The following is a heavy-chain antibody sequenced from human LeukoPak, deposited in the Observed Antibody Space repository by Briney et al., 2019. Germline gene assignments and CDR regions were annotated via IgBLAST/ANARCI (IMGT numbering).Heavy chain of an antibody. CDR1: GFTFCSYW. V-gene: IGHV3-7*01. CDR2: IKQDGSEK. J-gene: IGHJ4*02. D-gene: IGHD1-26*01. CDR3: ARELGGYGVFDY. Sequence: GGSLRLSCAASGFTFCSYWMSWVRQAPGKGREWVANIKQDGSEKYYVDSVKGRFTISRDNAKNSLYLQMNSLRAEDTAVYYCARELGGYGVFDYWGQGTLVTVSS.